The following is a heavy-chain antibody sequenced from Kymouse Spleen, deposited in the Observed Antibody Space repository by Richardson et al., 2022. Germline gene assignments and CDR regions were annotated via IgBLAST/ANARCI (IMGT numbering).Heavy chain of an antibody. CDR3: AREGITGTTGAFDI. CDR1: GGSFSGYY. V-gene: IGHV4-34*01. D-gene: IGHD1-7*01. Sequence: QVQLQQWGAGLLKPSETLSLTCAVYGGSFSGYYWSWIRQPPGKGLEWIGEINHSGSTNYNPSLKSRVTISVDTSKNQFSLKLSSVTAADTAVYYCAREGITGTTGAFDIWGQGTMVTVSS. CDR2: INHSGST. J-gene: IGHJ3*02.